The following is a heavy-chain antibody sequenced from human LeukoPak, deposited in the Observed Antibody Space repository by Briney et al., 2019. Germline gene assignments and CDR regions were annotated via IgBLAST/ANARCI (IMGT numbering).Heavy chain of an antibody. Sequence: SETLSLTCAVYGGSFSGYYWSWIRQPPGKGLEWIGEINHSGSTNYNPSLKSRVTISVDTPKNQFSLKLSSVTAADTAVYYCVRSFRYNWFDPWGQGTLVTVSS. V-gene: IGHV4-34*01. CDR1: GGSFSGYY. CDR3: VRSFRYNWFDP. J-gene: IGHJ5*02. D-gene: IGHD3-10*01. CDR2: INHSGST.